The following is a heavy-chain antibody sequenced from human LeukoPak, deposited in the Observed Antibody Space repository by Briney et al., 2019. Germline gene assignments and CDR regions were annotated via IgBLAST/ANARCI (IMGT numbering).Heavy chain of an antibody. V-gene: IGHV4-4*02. Sequence: SETLSLTCAVSGGSISSGNWWSWVRQPPGKGLESIGSIYYSGSTYYNPSLKSRVTISVDTSKNQFSLKLSSVTAADTAVYYCVRHSGWYFGYWGQGTLVTVSS. D-gene: IGHD6-19*01. CDR1: GGSISSGNW. CDR2: IYYSGST. J-gene: IGHJ4*02. CDR3: VRHSGWYFGY.